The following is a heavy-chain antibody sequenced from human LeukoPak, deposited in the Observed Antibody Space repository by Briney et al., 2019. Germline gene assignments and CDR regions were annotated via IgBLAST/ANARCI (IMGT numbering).Heavy chain of an antibody. D-gene: IGHD5-24*01. CDR3: ARVNVVGYNWRGPFDY. CDR2: ISGSGGST. CDR1: GFTFSSYA. V-gene: IGHV3-23*01. Sequence: GGSLRLSCAASGFTFSSYAMSWVRQSPGKGREWVSAISGSGGSTYYADSVKGRFTISRDNSKNTLYLQMNSLRAEDTAVYYCARVNVVGYNWRGPFDYWGQGTLVTVSS. J-gene: IGHJ4*02.